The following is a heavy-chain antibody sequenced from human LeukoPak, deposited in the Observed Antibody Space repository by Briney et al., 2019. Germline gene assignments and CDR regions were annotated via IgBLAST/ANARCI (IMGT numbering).Heavy chain of an antibody. J-gene: IGHJ4*02. V-gene: IGHV3-30*18. Sequence: GGSLRLSCAASGFTFSSYGMHWVRQAPGKGLEWVAVISYDGSNKYYADSVKGRFTISRDNSKNTLYLQMNSLRAEDTAVYYCAKDIAGAFLEWTFDYWGQGTLVTVSP. CDR3: AKDIAGAFLEWTFDY. CDR1: GFTFSSYG. CDR2: ISYDGSNK. D-gene: IGHD3-3*01.